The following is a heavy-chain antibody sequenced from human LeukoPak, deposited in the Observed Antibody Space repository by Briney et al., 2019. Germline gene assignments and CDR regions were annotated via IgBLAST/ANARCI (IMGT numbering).Heavy chain of an antibody. J-gene: IGHJ4*02. Sequence: PGGSLRLSCAASGFTFSSYWLSWVRQAPGKGLEWVANIKHNGRKKYYVDSVKGRFTISRDNAKNSLYLQMNSLRAEDTAVYYCASSSTVIKGFDYWGQGTLVTVSS. CDR3: ASSSTVIKGFDY. D-gene: IGHD4-23*01. CDR1: GFTFSSYW. V-gene: IGHV3-7*01. CDR2: IKHNGRKK.